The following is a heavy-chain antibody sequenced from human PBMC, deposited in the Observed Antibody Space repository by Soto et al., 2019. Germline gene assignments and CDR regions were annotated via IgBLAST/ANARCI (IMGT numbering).Heavy chain of an antibody. V-gene: IGHV4-39*01. CDR1: GGSISSSSYY. D-gene: IGHD1-1*01. CDR2: IYYSGHT. CDR3: ARLATGDAFDI. Sequence: SETLSLTCTVSGGSISSSSYYWGWIRQPPGKGLEWIGSIYYSGHTYSNPSLKSRVTISVDTSKNQFSLKLSSVTAADTAVYYCARLATGDAFDIWGQGTMVTVSS. J-gene: IGHJ3*02.